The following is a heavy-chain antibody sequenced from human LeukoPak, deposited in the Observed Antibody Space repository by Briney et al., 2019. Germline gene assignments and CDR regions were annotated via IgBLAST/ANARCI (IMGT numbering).Heavy chain of an antibody. V-gene: IGHV1-18*01. CDR3: ARPGEMDYYGSGSYYNVYDY. CDR2: ISAYNGNT. Sequence: GASVKVSCKASGYTFTSYGISWVRQAPGQGLEWMGWISAYNGNTNYAQKLQGRVTMTTDTSTSTAYMELRSLRSDDTAVYYCARPGEMDYYGSGSYYNVYDYWGQGTLVTVSS. D-gene: IGHD3-10*01. CDR1: GYTFTSYG. J-gene: IGHJ4*02.